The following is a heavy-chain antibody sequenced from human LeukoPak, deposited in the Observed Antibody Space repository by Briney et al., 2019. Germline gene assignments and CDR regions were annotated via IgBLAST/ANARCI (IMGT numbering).Heavy chain of an antibody. Sequence: PSETLSLTCTVSGGSISSYYWSWIRQPPGKGLDWIGYIYYSGSTNYNPSLKSRVTISVDTSKNQFSLKLSSVTAADTAVYYCARSGSGWYNWFDPWGQGTLVTVSS. V-gene: IGHV4-59*01. D-gene: IGHD6-19*01. CDR1: GGSISSYY. CDR2: IYYSGST. J-gene: IGHJ5*02. CDR3: ARSGSGWYNWFDP.